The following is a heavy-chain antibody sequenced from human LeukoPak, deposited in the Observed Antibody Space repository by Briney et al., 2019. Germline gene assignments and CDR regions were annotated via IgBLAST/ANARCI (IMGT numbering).Heavy chain of an antibody. J-gene: IGHJ4*02. V-gene: IGHV4-4*02. D-gene: IGHD3-10*01. CDR1: GGSITTSNW. Sequence: PSGTLSLTCTVSGGSITTSNWWSWVRQPPGEGLEGSGEVYHSVSTTYNTSLKSRLTMSIDKSKNLFSLNLSSVTAADTAVYYCARRYYGSGTNYFDYWGQGTLVTVSS. CDR2: VYHSVST. CDR3: ARRYYGSGTNYFDY.